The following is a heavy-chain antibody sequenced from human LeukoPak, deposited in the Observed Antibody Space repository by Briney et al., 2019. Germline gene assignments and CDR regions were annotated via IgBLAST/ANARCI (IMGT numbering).Heavy chain of an antibody. CDR2: ISAYNGNT. Sequence: ASVKVSCKASGYTFTSYGISWVRQAPGQGLEWMGWISAYNGNTNYAQKLQGGVTMTTDTSTSTAYMELRSLRSDDTAVYYCARVTYYYDSSGYSRLDYYYGMDVWGQGTTVTVSS. CDR3: ARVTYYYDSSGYSRLDYYYGMDV. D-gene: IGHD3-22*01. CDR1: GYTFTSYG. J-gene: IGHJ6*02. V-gene: IGHV1-18*01.